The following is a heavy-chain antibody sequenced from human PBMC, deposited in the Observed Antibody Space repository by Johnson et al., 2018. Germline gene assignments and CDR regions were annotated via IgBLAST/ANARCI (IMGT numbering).Heavy chain of an antibody. Sequence: VQLVESGGGVVQPGGSLRLSCAASGFTVSSNYMSWVRQAPGKGLEWVGRIKSKTDGGTTDYAAPGKGRFTISRDDSKNTLYLQMNSLKTEDTAVYYCTTVSSSWHYYYGMDVWGQGTTVTVSS. V-gene: IGHV3-15*01. CDR2: IKSKTDGGTT. CDR1: GFTVSSNY. CDR3: TTVSSSWHYYYGMDV. D-gene: IGHD6-6*01. J-gene: IGHJ6*02.